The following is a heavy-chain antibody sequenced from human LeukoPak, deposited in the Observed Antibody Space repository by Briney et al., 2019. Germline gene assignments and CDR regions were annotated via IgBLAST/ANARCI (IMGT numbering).Heavy chain of an antibody. V-gene: IGHV1-24*01. CDR1: GYTLTVLS. J-gene: IGHJ4*02. CDR2: FDPEDGET. CDR3: ATSSGELLGREFDY. Sequence: ASVKVSCKVSGYTLTVLSMHWVRQAPGKGLEWRGGFDPEDGETIYAEKFQGTVTMTEDTSIETAYMELSSLRSEDTAVYYCATSSGELLGREFDYWGQGTLVTVSS. D-gene: IGHD1-26*01.